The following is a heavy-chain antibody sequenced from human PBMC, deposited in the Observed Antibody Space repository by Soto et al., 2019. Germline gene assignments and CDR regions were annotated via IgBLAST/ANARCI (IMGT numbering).Heavy chain of an antibody. Sequence: SETLSLTCTVSGGSISSGGYDWSWIRQHPGKGLEWIGYIYYSGSTYYNPSLKSRVTISVDTSKNQFSLKLSSVTAADTAVYYCARDYYDSSLGGVGAFDIWGQGTMVTVSS. CDR2: IYYSGST. D-gene: IGHD3-22*01. V-gene: IGHV4-31*03. CDR1: GGSISSGGYD. CDR3: ARDYYDSSLGGVGAFDI. J-gene: IGHJ3*02.